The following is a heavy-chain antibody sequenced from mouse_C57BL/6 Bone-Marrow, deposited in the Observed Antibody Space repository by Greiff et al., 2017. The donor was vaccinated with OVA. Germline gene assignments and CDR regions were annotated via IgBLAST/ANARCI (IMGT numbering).Heavy chain of an antibody. Sequence: EVKVVESGGGLVKPGGSLKLSCAASGFTFSSYAMSWVRQTPEKRLEWVATISDGGSYTYYPDNVKGRFTISRDNAKNNLYLQMSHLKSEDTAMYYCARAFYGYDDAMDYWGQGTSVTVSS. J-gene: IGHJ4*01. D-gene: IGHD2-2*01. CDR2: ISDGGSYT. CDR1: GFTFSSYA. CDR3: ARAFYGYDDAMDY. V-gene: IGHV5-4*03.